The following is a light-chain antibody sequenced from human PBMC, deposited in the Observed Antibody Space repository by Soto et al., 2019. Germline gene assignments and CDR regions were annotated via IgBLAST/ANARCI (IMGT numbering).Light chain of an antibody. CDR2: EGT. V-gene: IGLV2-23*01. Sequence: QSALTQPASVSGSPGQPITISCTGTSSDVGSYNLVSWYQQRPGKVPQLMIYEGTKRPSGVSNRFSGSKSGNTASLTISGLQAEDEADYYCCSYARGSTYVFGTGTKVTVL. CDR1: SSDVGSYNL. J-gene: IGLJ1*01. CDR3: CSYARGSTYV.